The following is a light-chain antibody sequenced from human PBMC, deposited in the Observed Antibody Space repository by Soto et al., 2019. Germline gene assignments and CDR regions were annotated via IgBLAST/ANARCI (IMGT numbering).Light chain of an antibody. CDR1: SSDVGGYNH. CDR3: SSYTSTSVV. Sequence: QSVLTQPASVSGSPGQSITISCTGTSSDVGGYNHVSWYQQHPGKAPKVMIYEVSNRPSGVSNRFSGSKSGNTASLTISGLQAEDEADYYCSSYTSTSVVFGGGTKLTVL. CDR2: EVS. J-gene: IGLJ2*01. V-gene: IGLV2-14*01.